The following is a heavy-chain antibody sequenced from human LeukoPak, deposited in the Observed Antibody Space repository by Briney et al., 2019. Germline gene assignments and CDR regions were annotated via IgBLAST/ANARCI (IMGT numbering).Heavy chain of an antibody. CDR1: GGSISSYY. CDR2: IYYSGST. CDR3: ARSIRFLEWHNFDY. V-gene: IGHV4-59*01. D-gene: IGHD3-3*01. Sequence: SETLSLTCTVSGGSISSYYWSWIRQPPGKGLEWIGYIYYSGSTNYNPSLKSRVTISVDTSKNQFSLKLSSVAAADTAVYYCARSIRFLEWHNFDYWGQGTLVTVSS. J-gene: IGHJ4*02.